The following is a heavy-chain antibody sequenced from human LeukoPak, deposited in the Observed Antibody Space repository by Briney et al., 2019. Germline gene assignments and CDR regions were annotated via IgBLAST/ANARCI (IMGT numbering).Heavy chain of an antibody. D-gene: IGHD3-22*01. CDR2: ISGSGGST. V-gene: IGHV3-23*01. CDR3: ANQDSSGYYLSGYFDY. CDR1: GFTFSSYA. J-gene: IGHJ4*02. Sequence: GGSLRLSYAASGFTFSSYAMSWVRQAPGKGLEWVSAISGSGGSTYYADSAKGRFTISRDNSKNTLYLQMNSLRAEDTAVYYCANQDSSGYYLSGYFDYWGQGTLVTVSS.